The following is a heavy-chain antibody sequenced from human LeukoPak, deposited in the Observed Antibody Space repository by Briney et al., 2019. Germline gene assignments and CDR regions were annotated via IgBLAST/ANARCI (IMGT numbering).Heavy chain of an antibody. CDR3: ARGVLGYSYGFDY. Sequence: PGGSLILSCAASGFTVSSNYMSWVRQAPGKGLEWVSVIFSGGTTYYADSVKGRFTISRHNSENTLYLQMNSLRGEDTAVYYCARGVLGYSYGFDYWGQGTLVTVSS. D-gene: IGHD5-18*01. J-gene: IGHJ4*02. CDR2: IFSGGTT. CDR1: GFTVSSNY. V-gene: IGHV3-53*04.